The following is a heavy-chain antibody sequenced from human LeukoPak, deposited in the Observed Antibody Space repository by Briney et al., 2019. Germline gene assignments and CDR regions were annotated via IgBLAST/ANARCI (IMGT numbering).Heavy chain of an antibody. CDR1: GYTFTSYY. CDR3: ARATEVDTAMVEIDY. D-gene: IGHD5-18*01. Sequence: ASVKVSCKASGYTFTSYYMHWVRQAPGQGLEWMGIINPSGGSTSYAQKFQGRVTMTGDTSTSTVYMELSSLRSEDTAVYYCARATEVDTAMVEIDYWGQGTLVTVSS. J-gene: IGHJ4*02. CDR2: INPSGGST. V-gene: IGHV1-46*01.